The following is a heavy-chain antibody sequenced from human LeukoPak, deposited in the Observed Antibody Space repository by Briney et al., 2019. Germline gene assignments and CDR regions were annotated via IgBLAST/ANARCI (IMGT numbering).Heavy chain of an antibody. CDR1: GVSISSSNSY. Sequence: SETLSLTCTVSGVSISSSNSYWGWIRQPAGKGLEWIGRIYTSGSTNYNPSLKSRVTISVDTSKIQFSLKLSSVTAADTAVYYCARDYTYYYYYMDVWGKGTTVTISS. D-gene: IGHD4-11*01. V-gene: IGHV4-61*02. CDR3: ARDYTYYYYYMDV. CDR2: IYTSGST. J-gene: IGHJ6*03.